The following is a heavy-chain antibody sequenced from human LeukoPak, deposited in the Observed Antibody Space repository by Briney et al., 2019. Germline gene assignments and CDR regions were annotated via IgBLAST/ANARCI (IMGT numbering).Heavy chain of an antibody. CDR2: IHYSGST. CDR3: VSLAKGESGRGS. J-gene: IGHJ5*02. D-gene: IGHD3-10*01. Sequence: KPSETLSLTCTVSGASVSSARYHWMWIRQPPGKGLEYIGNIHYSGSTDYKPSLQSRVTISVDTSNNQFSLTLSSVTAADTAVYYCVSLAKGESGRGSWGQGTLVTVSS. V-gene: IGHV4-61*01. CDR1: GASVSSARYH.